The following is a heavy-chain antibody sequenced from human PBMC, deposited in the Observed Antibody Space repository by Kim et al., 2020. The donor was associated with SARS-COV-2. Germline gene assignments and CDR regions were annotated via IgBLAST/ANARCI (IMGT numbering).Heavy chain of an antibody. D-gene: IGHD2-21*02. V-gene: IGHV5-51*01. CDR3: ARKVVVVTYDTNWNYYGMDV. J-gene: IGHJ6*02. CDR1: GYSFTSYW. Sequence: GESLKISCKGSGYSFTSYWIGWVRQMPGKGLEWMGIIYPGDSDTRYSPSFQGQVTISADKSISTAYLQWSSLKASDTAMYYCARKVVVVTYDTNWNYYGMDVWGQGTTVTVSS. CDR2: IYPGDSDT.